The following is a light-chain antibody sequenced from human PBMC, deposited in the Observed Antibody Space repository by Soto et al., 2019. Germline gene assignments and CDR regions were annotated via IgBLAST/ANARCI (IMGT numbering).Light chain of an antibody. V-gene: IGKV3-20*01. CDR1: QSVTSNY. Sequence: EVVLTQSPGTVSLSPGERATLSCRASQSVTSNYLAWYQQKPGQAPRLLIYAASSRATGIPDRFSGSGSGTDFTLSISRLEPEDFAVYYCHQYGSSITWTFGLGTKVEIK. CDR3: HQYGSSITWT. J-gene: IGKJ1*01. CDR2: AAS.